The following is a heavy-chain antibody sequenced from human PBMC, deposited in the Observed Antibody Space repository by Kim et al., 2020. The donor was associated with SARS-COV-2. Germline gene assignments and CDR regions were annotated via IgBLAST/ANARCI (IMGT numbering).Heavy chain of an antibody. CDR2: IFYGGST. Sequence: SETLSLTCSVSGDTMNNYYWSWFRQPPGKGLEWIGYIFYGGSTNYKPSLESRVSMSVDTSRRQFSLQLKSVTAADTAIYYCARGDEWGNYYDSWGRGTLV. V-gene: IGHV4-59*13. CDR3: ARGDEWGNYYDS. D-gene: IGHD3-16*01. CDR1: GDTMNNYY. J-gene: IGHJ4*02.